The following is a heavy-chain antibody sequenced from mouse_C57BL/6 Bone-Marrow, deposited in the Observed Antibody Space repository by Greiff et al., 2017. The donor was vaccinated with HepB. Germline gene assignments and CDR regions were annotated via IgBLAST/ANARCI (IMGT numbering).Heavy chain of an antibody. V-gene: IGHV1-54*01. CDR2: INPGSGGT. Sequence: QVQLQQSGAELVRPGPSVKVSCKASGYAFTNYLIEWVKQRPGQGLEWIGVINPGSGGTNYNEKFKGKATLTADKSSSTAYMQLSSLTSEDSAVYFGARGRTGTVDYWGQGTTLTVSS. CDR1: GYAFTNYL. J-gene: IGHJ2*01. D-gene: IGHD4-1*01. CDR3: ARGRTGTVDY.